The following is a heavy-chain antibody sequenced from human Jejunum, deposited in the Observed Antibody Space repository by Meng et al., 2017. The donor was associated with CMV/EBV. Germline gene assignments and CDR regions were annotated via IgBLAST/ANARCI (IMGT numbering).Heavy chain of an antibody. J-gene: IGHJ4*02. CDR1: EYTFTDYY. CDR2: INPNTGGT. D-gene: IGHD1-26*01. CDR3: AKDGGSYLDYYFDY. Sequence: SEYTFTDYYMHWVRQAPGQGLEWMGWINPNTGGTNYAQKFQGRVTMTRDTSTNTAYMELTRLRSDDTALYYCAKDGGSYLDYYFDYWGQGTLVTVSS. V-gene: IGHV1-2*02.